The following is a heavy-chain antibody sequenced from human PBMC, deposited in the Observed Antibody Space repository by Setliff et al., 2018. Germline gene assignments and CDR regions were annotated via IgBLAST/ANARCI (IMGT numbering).Heavy chain of an antibody. V-gene: IGHV3-48*04. CDR1: GFTLSSYG. D-gene: IGHD3-16*01. CDR3: ARTTGYRLEGDFDY. Sequence: PGGSLRLSCAASGFTLSSYGMHWIRQAPGKGLEWISYIHDSGNPTYYADSVKGRFTVSRDNAKNSLYLQMTSLRAEDTAIYYCARTTGYRLEGDFDYWGQGTLVTVSS. J-gene: IGHJ4*02. CDR2: IHDSGNPT.